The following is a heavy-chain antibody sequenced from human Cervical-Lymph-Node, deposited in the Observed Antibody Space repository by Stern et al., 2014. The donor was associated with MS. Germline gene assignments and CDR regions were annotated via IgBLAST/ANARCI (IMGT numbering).Heavy chain of an antibody. Sequence: EVQLVESGAEVKKPGDSLQISCKASGYSFQSYWIAWVRQLPGKGLEWMGIIYPGTSDTTYSPSFQGQVTFSADKSINVAYLQWSSLKASDTAIYYCARHQLGAAGPIGADFDYWGQGTLVTVSS. CDR1: GYSFQSYW. CDR2: IYPGTSDT. D-gene: IGHD1-26*01. CDR3: ARHQLGAAGPIGADFDY. V-gene: IGHV5-51*01. J-gene: IGHJ4*02.